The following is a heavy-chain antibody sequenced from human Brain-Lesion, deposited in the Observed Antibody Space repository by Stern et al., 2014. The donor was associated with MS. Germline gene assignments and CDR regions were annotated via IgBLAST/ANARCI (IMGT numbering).Heavy chain of an antibody. CDR2: FYTGGRP. Sequence: VQLVQSGPGLVKPSQTLSLTCTVSGDSINSGSYYWSWIRQSAGKGLEWIGRFYTGGRPNYTPPLMSRFPISIDTPKTHFSLSLGSVPAADTAVYYCARGKSFDDFWSGNNWFDPWGQGTLVTVSS. V-gene: IGHV4-61*02. CDR3: ARGKSFDDFWSGNNWFDP. J-gene: IGHJ5*02. D-gene: IGHD3-3*01. CDR1: GDSINSGSYY.